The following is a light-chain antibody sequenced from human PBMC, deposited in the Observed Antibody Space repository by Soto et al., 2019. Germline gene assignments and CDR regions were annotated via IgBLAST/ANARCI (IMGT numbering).Light chain of an antibody. V-gene: IGLV2-14*01. Sequence: QSALTQPASVSGSPGQSITISCSVTSSDVGGYNYVSWYQQHPGKAPKLMIYDVSYRPSGISSRISGSKSDNTASLTISGLQAEDEAEYYCSSFTTSNLYVFGTGTKVTV. CDR2: DVS. CDR3: SSFTTSNLYV. J-gene: IGLJ1*01. CDR1: SSDVGGYNY.